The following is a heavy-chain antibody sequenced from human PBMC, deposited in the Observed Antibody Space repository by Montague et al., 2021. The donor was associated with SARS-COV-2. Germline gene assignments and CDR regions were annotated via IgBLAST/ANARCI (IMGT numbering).Heavy chain of an antibody. CDR3: ARVQGITMIVVVIGDFDF. CDR2: LYYSGST. J-gene: IGHJ3*01. CDR1: GGSISGDGYY. V-gene: IGHV4-31*03. D-gene: IGHD3-22*01. Sequence: TLSLTCTVSGGSISGDGYYWSWIRPHPGKGLEWVRYLYYSGSTYSTPSLQIRVTISVDTSKNQFSLKLSSVTAADTAVYYCARVQGITMIVVVIGDFDFWGKGTMVTVSS.